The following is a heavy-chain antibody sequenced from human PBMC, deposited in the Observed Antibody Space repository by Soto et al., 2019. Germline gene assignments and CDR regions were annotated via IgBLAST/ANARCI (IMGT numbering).Heavy chain of an antibody. CDR3: ARVRIVDSSGYVDYYYYYMDG. V-gene: IGHV3-11*01. Sequence: QVQLVESGGGLVKPGGSLRLSCAASGFTFSDYYMSWLRQAPGKGLEWVSYISSSGSPIYYADSVKGRFTIARDNAKNALYLKMSSMRAEDTAVYYSARVRIVDSSGYVDYYYYYMDGWGKGATVTVSS. CDR1: GFTFSDYY. CDR2: ISSSGSPI. J-gene: IGHJ6*03. D-gene: IGHD6-13*01.